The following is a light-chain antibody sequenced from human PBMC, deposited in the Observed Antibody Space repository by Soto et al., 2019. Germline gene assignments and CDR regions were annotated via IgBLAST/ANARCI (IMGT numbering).Light chain of an antibody. Sequence: DIQMTQSPSSLSASVGDRVTITCRASQRISSYLNWYQQKPGKAPKLLIYGASSLGSGVPARFSGSGTGTDFTLTISNLQPEDFATYYCQQTYRTVLTFGGGTRLEIK. CDR3: QQTYRTVLT. J-gene: IGKJ5*01. CDR1: QRISSY. V-gene: IGKV1-39*01. CDR2: GAS.